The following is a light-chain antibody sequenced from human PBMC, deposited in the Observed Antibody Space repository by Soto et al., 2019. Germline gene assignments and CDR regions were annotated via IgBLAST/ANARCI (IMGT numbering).Light chain of an antibody. J-gene: IGLJ1*01. Sequence: QSALTQPASXXXXXGQSITISYTGTSSDVGSYNLVSWYQQHPGIAPKLMIYEGSKRPSGVSNRFSGSKSGNTASLTISGLQAEDEADYYCCSYAGSSTYVFGTGTKLTVL. CDR2: EGS. CDR3: CSYAGSSTYV. CDR1: SSDVGSYNL. V-gene: IGLV2-23*01.